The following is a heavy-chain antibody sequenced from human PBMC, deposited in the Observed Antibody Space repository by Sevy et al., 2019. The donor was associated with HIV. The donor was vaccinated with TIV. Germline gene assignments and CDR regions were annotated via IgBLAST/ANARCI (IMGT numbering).Heavy chain of an antibody. CDR3: AKGPGIAAAGKEKFDY. V-gene: IGHV3-23*01. CDR2: ISGSGGST. CDR1: GFTFSSYA. D-gene: IGHD6-13*01. J-gene: IGHJ4*02. Sequence: GGSLRLSCAASGFTFSSYAMSWVRQAPGKGLEWVSAISGSGGSTYYADSVKGRFTITRDNSKNTLYLQMSSLRAEDTAVYYCAKGPGIAAAGKEKFDYWGQGTLVTVSS.